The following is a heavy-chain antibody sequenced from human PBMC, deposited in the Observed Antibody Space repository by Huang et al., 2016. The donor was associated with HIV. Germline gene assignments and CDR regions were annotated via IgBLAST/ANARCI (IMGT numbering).Heavy chain of an antibody. Sequence: EVQLVQSGAEVKKPGESLKISCQGSGYSFNTYWIAWVRQMPGKGPEWLGISYPGDSATRYSPSFQGQVTISADKSIDTAYLQWRSLKASDTAMYYCARKFSSTWYRAFDLWGQGTMVTVSS. CDR3: ARKFSSTWYRAFDL. CDR2: SYPGDSAT. D-gene: IGHD6-13*01. V-gene: IGHV5-51*01. J-gene: IGHJ3*01. CDR1: GYSFNTYW.